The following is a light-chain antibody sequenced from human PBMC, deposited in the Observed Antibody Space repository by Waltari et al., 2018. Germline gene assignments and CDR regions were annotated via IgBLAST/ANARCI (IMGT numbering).Light chain of an antibody. CDR1: SGSISTPSY. J-gene: IGLJ3*02. CDR3: AVYRGRGIWV. V-gene: IGLV8-61*01. Sequence: QTVVTHEPSLSVSPGGTVTLTCALSSGSISTPSYATWYQQSPDQAPGTLGCKANVGSQWVPVRLAGEVLGDKASVTIRGARGGKESDDYCAVYRGRGIWVYGGGTKLTVL. CDR2: KAN.